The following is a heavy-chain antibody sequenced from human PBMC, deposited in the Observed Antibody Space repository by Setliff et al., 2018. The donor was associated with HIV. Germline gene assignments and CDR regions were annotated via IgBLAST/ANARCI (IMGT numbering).Heavy chain of an antibody. V-gene: IGHV3-30*04. CDR3: ARDLDAGTTKIFDY. CDR1: GFNFDAYA. Sequence: QPGGSLRLSCAASGFNFDAYAMHRVRQSPGKGPEWVAVISYDGSNQYYRDSVKGRFTISRENSKKMLYLQMNILRPEDTGVYYCARDLDAGTTKIFDYWGQGTLVTVSS. D-gene: IGHD1-1*01. J-gene: IGHJ4*02. CDR2: ISYDGSNQ.